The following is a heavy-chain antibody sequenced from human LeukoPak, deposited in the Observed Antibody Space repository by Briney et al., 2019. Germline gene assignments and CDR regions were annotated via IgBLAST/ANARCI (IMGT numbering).Heavy chain of an antibody. V-gene: IGHV1-18*01. D-gene: IGHD6-13*01. CDR2: ISAYNGNT. CDR3: ASKVVAAGTLALSDP. CDR1: GYTFTSYG. Sequence: ASVKVSCEASGYTFTSYGISWVRQAPGQGLEWMGWISAYNGNTNYAQKLQGRVTMTTDTSTSTAYMELRSLRSDDTVVYYCASKVVAAGTLALSDPGGQPTPVTVYS. J-gene: IGHJ5*02.